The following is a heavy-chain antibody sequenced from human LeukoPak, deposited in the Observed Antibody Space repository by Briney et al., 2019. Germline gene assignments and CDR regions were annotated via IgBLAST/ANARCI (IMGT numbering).Heavy chain of an antibody. Sequence: SETLSLTCTVSGGSISSSSYYWGWIRQPPGKGLECIGSIYYSGSTYYNPSLKSRVTISVDTSKNQFSLRLSSVTAADTAVYYCARGGGSIAVAGTFFYWGQGTLVTVSS. V-gene: IGHV4-39*07. CDR1: GGSISSSSYY. CDR3: ARGGGSIAVAGTFFY. CDR2: IYYSGST. J-gene: IGHJ4*02. D-gene: IGHD6-19*01.